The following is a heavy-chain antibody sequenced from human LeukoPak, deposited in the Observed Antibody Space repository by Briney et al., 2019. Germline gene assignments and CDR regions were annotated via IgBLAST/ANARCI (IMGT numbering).Heavy chain of an antibody. CDR2: IYPGDSDT. V-gene: IGHV5-51*01. D-gene: IGHD1-26*01. CDR1: GSSFTSYW. CDR3: ARDEFVRVGATYVNYFDY. Sequence: GESLKISCKGSGSSFTSYWIGWVRQMPGKGLEWMGIIYPGDSDTRYSPSFQGQVTISADKSISTAYLQWSSLKASDTAMYYCARDEFVRVGATYVNYFDYWGQGTLVTVSS. J-gene: IGHJ4*02.